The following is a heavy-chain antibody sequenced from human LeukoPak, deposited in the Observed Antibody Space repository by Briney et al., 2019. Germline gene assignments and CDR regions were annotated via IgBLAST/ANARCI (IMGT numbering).Heavy chain of an antibody. V-gene: IGHV1-69*13. CDR3: ARPDYDFWSGYYPDYYYYYYMDV. CDR2: IIPIFGTA. J-gene: IGHJ6*03. CDR1: GGTFSSYA. D-gene: IGHD3-3*01. Sequence: ASVKVSCKASGGTFSSYAISWVRQAPGQGPEWMGGIIPIFGTANYAQKFQGRVTITADESTSTAYMELSSLRSEDTAVYYCARPDYDFWSGYYPDYYYYYYMDVWGKGTTVTVS.